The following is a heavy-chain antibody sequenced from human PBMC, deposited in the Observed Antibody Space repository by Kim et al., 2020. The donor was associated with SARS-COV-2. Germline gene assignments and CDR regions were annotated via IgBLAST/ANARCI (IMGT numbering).Heavy chain of an antibody. CDR2: ISAYNGNT. CDR3: ARGGYCSGGSCYDEYFQH. Sequence: ASVKVSCKASGYTFTSYGISWVRQAPGQGLEWMGWISAYNGNTNYAQKLQGRVTMTTDTSTSTAYMELRSLRSDDTAVYYCARGGYCSGGSCYDEYFQHWGQSTLVTLSS. CDR1: GYTFTSYG. D-gene: IGHD2-15*01. V-gene: IGHV1-18*04. J-gene: IGHJ1*01.